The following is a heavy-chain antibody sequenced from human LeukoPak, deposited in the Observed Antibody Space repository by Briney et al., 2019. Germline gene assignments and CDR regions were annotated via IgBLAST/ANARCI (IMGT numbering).Heavy chain of an antibody. CDR3: ARGGSVSTISPDY. J-gene: IGHJ4*02. CDR2: INPNSGGT. Sequence: ASVKVSCKASGYTFTDYYMHWVRQAPGQGLEWMGWINPNSGGTKYAQKLQGRVTMTRDTSISTSYMELSRLRSDDTAFYYCARGGSVSTISPDYWGQGTLVTVSS. CDR1: GYTFTDYY. V-gene: IGHV1-2*02. D-gene: IGHD5/OR15-5a*01.